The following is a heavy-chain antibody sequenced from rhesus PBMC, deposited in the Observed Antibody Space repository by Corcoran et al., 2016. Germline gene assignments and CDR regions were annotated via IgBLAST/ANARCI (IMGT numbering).Heavy chain of an antibody. V-gene: IGHV4-169*01. J-gene: IGHJ4*01. D-gene: IGHD1-44*02. CDR1: GGSISSSY. CDR2: IYGSGNTT. CDR3: ARVPGWELRYFDS. Sequence: QLQLQESGPGLVKLSETLSLTCAVSGGSISSSYWSWIRKAPGKGLEWIGFIYGSGNTTTSHPSLKVRVTLSVRTSMTHLSLTLSSVTTADTAVYYCARVPGWELRYFDSLGQVVLVTVSS.